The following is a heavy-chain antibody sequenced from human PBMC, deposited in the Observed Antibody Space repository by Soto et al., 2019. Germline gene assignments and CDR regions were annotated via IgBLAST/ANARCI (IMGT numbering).Heavy chain of an antibody. Sequence: ASVKVSCKASGYTFTSTWMHWVRQAPGQGLEWMGIINPYGGAATYAQKFQGRVTMTRNTSITTAYMELSSLRSEDTAVYYCARGRYSGSHDAFDIWGQGTMVTVSS. V-gene: IGHV1-46*01. CDR1: GYTFTSTW. CDR2: INPYGGAA. J-gene: IGHJ3*02. D-gene: IGHD1-26*01. CDR3: ARGRYSGSHDAFDI.